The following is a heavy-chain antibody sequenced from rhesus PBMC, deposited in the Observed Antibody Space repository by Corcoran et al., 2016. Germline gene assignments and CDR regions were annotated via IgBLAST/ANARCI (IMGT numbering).Heavy chain of an antibody. J-gene: IGHJ4*01. V-gene: IGHV2-95*01. CDR3: ARIVGTTRFDY. Sequence: QVTLKKSGPALVKPTQTLTLTCTFSGFSISTTGTGVGWIRQPPGKALEWLASIYWNDSKYHSTSLKSRLTISKDTSKNQVVLTMTNMDPVDTATYYWARIVGTTRFDYWGQGVLVTVSS. D-gene: IGHD1-44*01. CDR2: IYWNDSK. CDR1: GFSISTTGTG.